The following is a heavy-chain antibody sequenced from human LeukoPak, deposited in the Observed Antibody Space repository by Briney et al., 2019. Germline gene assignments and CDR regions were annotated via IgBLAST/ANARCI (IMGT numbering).Heavy chain of an antibody. V-gene: IGHV1-24*01. J-gene: IGHJ3*02. CDR3: ATGATVTTHGAFDI. CDR2: FDPEDGET. D-gene: IGHD4-17*01. CDR1: GYTLTELS. Sequence: ASVKVSCKVSGYTLTELSMHWVRQAPGKGLEWMGGFDPEDGETIYAQKFQGRVTMTEDTSTDTAYMELSSLRSEDTAVYYCATGATVTTHGAFDIWGQGTMVTVSS.